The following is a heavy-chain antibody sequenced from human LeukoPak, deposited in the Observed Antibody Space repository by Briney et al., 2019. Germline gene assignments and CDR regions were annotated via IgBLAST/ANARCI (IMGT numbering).Heavy chain of an antibody. J-gene: IGHJ4*02. Sequence: GGSLRLPCAASGFTFSSYAMSWVRQAPGKGLEWVSAISGSGGSTYYADSVKGRFTISRDNSKNTLYLQMNSLRAEDTAVYYCAKDCSGGSCFDYWGQGTLVTVSS. D-gene: IGHD2-15*01. CDR2: ISGSGGST. CDR1: GFTFSSYA. CDR3: AKDCSGGSCFDY. V-gene: IGHV3-23*01.